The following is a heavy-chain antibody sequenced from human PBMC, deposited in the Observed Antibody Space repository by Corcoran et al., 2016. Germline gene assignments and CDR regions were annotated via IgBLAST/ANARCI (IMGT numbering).Heavy chain of an antibody. CDR3: ARHIADRYCSGGSCYGAGGYYYYGMDV. CDR2: IDPSDSYT. CDR1: GYSFTSYW. V-gene: IGHV5-10-1*03. Sequence: EVQLVQSGAEVKKPGESLRISCKGSGYSFTSYWISWVRQMPGKGLEWMGRIDPSDSYTNYSPSFQGHVTISADKSISTAYLQWSSLKASDTAMYYCARHIADRYCSGGSCYGAGGYYYYGMDVWGQGTTVTVSS. J-gene: IGHJ6*02. D-gene: IGHD2-15*01.